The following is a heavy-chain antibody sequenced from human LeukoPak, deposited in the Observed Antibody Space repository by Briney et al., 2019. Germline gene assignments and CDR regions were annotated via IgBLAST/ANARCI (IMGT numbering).Heavy chain of an antibody. J-gene: IGHJ4*02. V-gene: IGHV4-39*01. CDR3: ARVRRYVWGSYDFDY. D-gene: IGHD3-16*01. CDR1: GGSLTSSSYY. Sequence: SETLSLTCTVSGGSLTSSSYYWGWIRQPPGKGLEWIGSVYYSGSTYYNPSLKSRVTMSVDTSKNQFSLKLSSVTAADTAVYYCARVRRYVWGSYDFDYWGQGTLVSVSS. CDR2: VYYSGST.